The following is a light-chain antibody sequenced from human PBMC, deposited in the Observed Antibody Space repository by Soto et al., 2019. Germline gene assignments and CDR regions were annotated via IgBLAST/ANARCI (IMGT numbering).Light chain of an antibody. Sequence: IPLPHSPSPLSASXGDRVTXTCRASQGISGYLAWYQQKPGKAPKLLISAASTLQRGLPSRFSGSGSGTDFTLTISSLQPEDFATYYCQQVKSYPWTFGQGTMADIK. CDR3: QQVKSYPWT. CDR1: QGISGY. J-gene: IGKJ1*01. V-gene: IGKV1-9*01. CDR2: AAS.